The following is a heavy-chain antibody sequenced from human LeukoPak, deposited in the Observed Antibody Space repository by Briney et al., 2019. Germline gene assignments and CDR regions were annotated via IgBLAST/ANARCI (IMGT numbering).Heavy chain of an antibody. CDR3: AKASYDILTASDFDY. CDR2: FSWNSGSI. CDR1: GFTFDDYA. D-gene: IGHD3-9*01. V-gene: IGHV3-9*01. Sequence: GGSLRLSCAASGFTFDDYAMHWVRHAPGKGLEWVSGFSWNSGSIGYADSVKGRFTISRDNAKNSLYLQMNSLRAEDTALYYCAKASYDILTASDFDYWGQGTLVTVSS. J-gene: IGHJ4*02.